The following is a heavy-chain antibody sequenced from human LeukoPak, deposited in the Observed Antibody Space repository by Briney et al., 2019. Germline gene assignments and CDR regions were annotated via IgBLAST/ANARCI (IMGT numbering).Heavy chain of an antibody. D-gene: IGHD2-2*01. CDR2: ISYDGSNK. CDR1: GFTFSSYA. J-gene: IGHJ4*02. V-gene: IGHV3-30*09. Sequence: GGSLRLSCAASGFTFSSYAMHWVRQAPGKGLEWVAVISYDGSNKYYADSVKGRFAISRDNSKNTLYLQMNSLRAEDTAVYYCAREGYHLLTAFDYWGQGTLVTVSS. CDR3: AREGYHLLTAFDY.